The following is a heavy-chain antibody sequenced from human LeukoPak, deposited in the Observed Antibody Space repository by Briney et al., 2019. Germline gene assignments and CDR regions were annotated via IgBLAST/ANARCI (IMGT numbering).Heavy chain of an antibody. V-gene: IGHV3-21*01. CDR2: ISSSGCYV. CDR1: GFTFSTYS. J-gene: IGHJ4*02. CDR3: AREEISGDSQDFDY. D-gene: IGHD4-17*01. Sequence: PGGSLRLSCAASGFTFSTYSMNWVRQAPGKGLEWVSSISSSGCYVYYADSVKGRFTISRDNAQNSLYLQMSGLRAEDTALYYCAREEISGDSQDFDYWGQGTLVTVSS.